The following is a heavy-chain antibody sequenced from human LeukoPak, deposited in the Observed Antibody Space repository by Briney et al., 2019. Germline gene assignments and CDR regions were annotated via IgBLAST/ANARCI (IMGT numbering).Heavy chain of an antibody. CDR2: MNHSGST. J-gene: IGHJ4*02. CDR1: GGYFRGYF. V-gene: IGHV4-34*01. Sequence: SETLPLTCGVYGGYFRGYFWSWIRQPPGKGLEWIGEMNHSGSTNYNPSLKSRVTISADTSKKQFSLKLSSVTAADTAVYFCARARGRLVPPAYWGQGTLVTVSS. CDR3: ARARGRLVPPAY. D-gene: IGHD6-19*01.